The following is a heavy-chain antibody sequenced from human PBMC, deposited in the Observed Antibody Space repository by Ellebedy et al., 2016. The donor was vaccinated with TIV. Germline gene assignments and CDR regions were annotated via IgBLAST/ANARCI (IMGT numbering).Heavy chain of an antibody. V-gene: IGHV1-24*01. CDR1: GYTLTELS. CDR2: FDPEDGET. CDR3: ATDHYYEEAARGFDP. Sequence: ASVKVSXXVSGYTLTELSMHWVRQAPGKGLEWMGGFDPEDGETIYAQKFQGRVTMTEDTSTDTAYMELSSLRSEDTAVYYCATDHYYEEAARGFDPWGQGTLVTVSS. J-gene: IGHJ5*02. D-gene: IGHD3-3*01.